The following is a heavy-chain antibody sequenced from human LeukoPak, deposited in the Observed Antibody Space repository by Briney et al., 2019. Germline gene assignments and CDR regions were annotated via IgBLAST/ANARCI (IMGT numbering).Heavy chain of an antibody. J-gene: IGHJ1*01. CDR2: ISSSSSTI. CDR1: GFTFSSYS. Sequence: GGSLRLSCAASGFTFSSYSMNWVRQAPGKGLEWVSYISSSSSTIYYADSVKGRFTISRDNAKNSLYLQMNSLRAEDTAVYYCARADDGGFFQHWGQGTLVTVSS. D-gene: IGHD3-10*01. V-gene: IGHV3-48*01. CDR3: ARADDGGFFQH.